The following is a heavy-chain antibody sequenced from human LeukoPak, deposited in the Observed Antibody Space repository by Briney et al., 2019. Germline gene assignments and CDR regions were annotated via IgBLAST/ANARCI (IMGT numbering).Heavy chain of an antibody. CDR3: ARHEYSGSYYGLSWFDP. CDR2: IYYSGST. J-gene: IGHJ5*02. Sequence: SETLSLTCTVSSGSISSSGYYRGWIRQPPGKGLEWIASIYYSGSTYYNPSLKSRVTISVDTSKNQLSLKLSSLTAADTAVYYYARHEYSGSYYGLSWFDPWGQGTLVTVSS. D-gene: IGHD1-26*01. V-gene: IGHV4-39*01. CDR1: SGSISSSGYY.